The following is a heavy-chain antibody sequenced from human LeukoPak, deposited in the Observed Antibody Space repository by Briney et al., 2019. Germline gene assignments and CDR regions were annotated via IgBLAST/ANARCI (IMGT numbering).Heavy chain of an antibody. CDR3: ATGESSGYYPDY. D-gene: IGHD3-22*01. CDR2: IIPIFGTA. J-gene: IGHJ4*02. Sequence: SVKVSCKASGGTFSSYAICWVRQAPGQGLEWMGGIIPIFGTANYAQKFQGRVTITADESTSTAYMELSSLRSEDTAVYYCATGESSGYYPDYWGQGTLVTVSS. V-gene: IGHV1-69*13. CDR1: GGTFSSYA.